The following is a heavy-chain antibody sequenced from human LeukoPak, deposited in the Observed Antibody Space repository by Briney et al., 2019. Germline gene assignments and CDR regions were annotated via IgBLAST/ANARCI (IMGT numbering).Heavy chain of an antibody. CDR3: ARRSSSWSYFDY. Sequence: PSETLSLTCTVSGGSISSSTYYWGWIRQPPGKGLEWIGSIYYGGSTYYNPSLQSRVTISVDTSKSQFSLRLSSVTAADTAVYFSARRSSSWSYFDYWGQGTLVTVSS. CDR1: GGSISSSTYY. D-gene: IGHD6-13*01. J-gene: IGHJ4*02. V-gene: IGHV4-39*01. CDR2: IYYGGST.